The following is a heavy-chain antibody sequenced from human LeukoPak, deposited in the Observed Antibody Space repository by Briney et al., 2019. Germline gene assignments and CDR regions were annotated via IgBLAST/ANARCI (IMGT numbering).Heavy chain of an antibody. CDR3: AKTRGGNPRYYFDY. CDR1: GFTFTNPA. V-gene: IGHV3-23*01. J-gene: IGHJ4*01. D-gene: IGHD4-23*01. CDR2: VSGSGDFI. Sequence: GGSLTLSCAASGFTFTNPAMSWVRQAPGKGLEWVSVVSGSGDFIYYGDSVKGRFTISRDNSKNTLYLQMSSLRAEDTALYYCAKTRGGNPRYYFDYWGHGTLVTVSS.